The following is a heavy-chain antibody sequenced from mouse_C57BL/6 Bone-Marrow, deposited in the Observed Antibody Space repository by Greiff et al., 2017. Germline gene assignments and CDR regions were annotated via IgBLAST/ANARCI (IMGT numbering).Heavy chain of an antibody. CDR1: GFNIKDYY. CDR3: AHCYGSSPLYWYFDV. D-gene: IGHD1-1*01. CDR2: IDPEDGET. V-gene: IGHV14-2*01. J-gene: IGHJ1*03. Sequence: EVQLQQSGAELVKPGASVKLSCTASGFNIKDYYMHWVKQRTEQGLEWIGRIDPEDGETKYAPKFQGKATITADTSSNTAYLQLSSLTSEDTAVYYCAHCYGSSPLYWYFDVWGTGTTVTVSS.